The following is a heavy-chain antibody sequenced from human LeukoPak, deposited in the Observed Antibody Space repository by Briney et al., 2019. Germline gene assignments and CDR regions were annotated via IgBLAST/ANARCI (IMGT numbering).Heavy chain of an antibody. Sequence: GGSLRLSCAASGFAFRNCGMGWVRQAPGKGLEWVSGINSGSGGSTYYADSVKGRFTISRDNSRSTLYLQMNSLRAEDTALYHCAGRSGYSPYYFDYWGQGILVTVSS. D-gene: IGHD2-15*01. CDR3: AGRSGYSPYYFDY. CDR2: INSGSGGST. V-gene: IGHV3-23*01. J-gene: IGHJ4*02. CDR1: GFAFRNCG.